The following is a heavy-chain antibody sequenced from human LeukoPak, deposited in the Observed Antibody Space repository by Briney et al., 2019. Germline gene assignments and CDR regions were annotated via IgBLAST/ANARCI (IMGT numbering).Heavy chain of an antibody. CDR2: IYYSGST. V-gene: IGHV4-39*07. J-gene: IGHJ4*02. CDR1: GGSISGTNYY. Sequence: SEALSRTCTVSGGSISGTNYYCAWIRQPPGKGLEWIGSIYYSGSTYYNPSLKSRVTISVDRSRNQFSLNLSSVTAADAAVYYCARVQRPGFFDYWGQGTLVTVSS. D-gene: IGHD1-1*01. CDR3: ARVQRPGFFDY.